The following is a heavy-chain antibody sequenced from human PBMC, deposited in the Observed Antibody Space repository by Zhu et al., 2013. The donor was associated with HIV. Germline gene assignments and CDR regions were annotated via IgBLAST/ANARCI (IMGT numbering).Heavy chain of an antibody. Sequence: QVQLVQSGAEVKKPGSSVKVSCKASGGTFSSYGFSWVRQAPGQGLEWMGGTIPILGTANYAQKFQGRVTIIADEITRTAYMELSSLRSEDTAVYFCASWLGNCGGDCVSAVPHVKYYYYGMDVWGQGTAVTVSS. J-gene: IGHJ6*02. CDR3: ASWLGNCGGDCVSAVPHVKYYYYGMDV. CDR2: TIPILGTA. CDR1: GGTFSSYG. V-gene: IGHV1-69*01. D-gene: IGHD2-21*02.